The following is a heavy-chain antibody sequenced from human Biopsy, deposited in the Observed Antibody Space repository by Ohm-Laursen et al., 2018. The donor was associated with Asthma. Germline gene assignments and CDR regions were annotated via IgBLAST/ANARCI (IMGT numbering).Heavy chain of an antibody. D-gene: IGHD2-8*01. CDR1: GVTFSDHY. CDR3: ATVYDGRRPDAFDV. J-gene: IGHJ3*01. V-gene: IGHV3-11*06. CDR2: IDSRSFST. Sequence: SLRLSCSASGVTFSDHYMSWIRQAPGKGLEWVSFIDSRSFSTTYADSVKGRFTISRDNAKNSLYLQMDSLRAEDTGTYYCATVYDGRRPDAFDVWGQGTLVTVSS.